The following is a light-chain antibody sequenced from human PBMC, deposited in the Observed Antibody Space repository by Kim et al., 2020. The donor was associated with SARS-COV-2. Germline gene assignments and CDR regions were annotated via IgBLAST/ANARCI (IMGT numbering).Light chain of an antibody. CDR3: SSYTSSSTPVV. V-gene: IGLV2-14*03. J-gene: IGLJ2*01. Sequence: QSITLSCTGTSSDVGGYNNVSWYQQHPGKAPKLMIYDVSNRPSGVSNRFSGSKSGNTASLTISGLQAEDEADYYCSSYTSSSTPVVFGGGTQLTVL. CDR2: DVS. CDR1: SSDVGGYNN.